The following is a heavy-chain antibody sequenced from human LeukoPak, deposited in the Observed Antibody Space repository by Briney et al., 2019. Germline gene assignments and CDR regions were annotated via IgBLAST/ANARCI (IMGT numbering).Heavy chain of an antibody. J-gene: IGHJ5*02. CDR2: IRQDESER. Sequence: GGSLRLSCEGSGFSFSSYWMTWVRQLPGKGPEWVANIRQDESERYFADSVKGRFTISRDNSKNTLYLQLNTLRAEDTAVYYCAREHDLWHEEGNWFDPWGQGTLVTVSS. CDR3: AREHDLWHEEGNWFDP. CDR1: GFSFSSYW. V-gene: IGHV3-7*03. D-gene: IGHD3-3*01.